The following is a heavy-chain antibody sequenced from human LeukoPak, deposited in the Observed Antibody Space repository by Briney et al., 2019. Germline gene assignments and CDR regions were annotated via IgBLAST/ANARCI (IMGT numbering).Heavy chain of an antibody. CDR3: ARVKARSGSYSLDY. CDR2: ISAHNGDT. J-gene: IGHJ4*02. V-gene: IGHV1-18*01. CDR1: GYTFTSYG. D-gene: IGHD1-26*01. Sequence: GASVKVSCKASGYTFTSYGISWVRQAPGQGLEWMGWISAHNGDTNYAQRLPGRVTMTTDTSTSTAYMELRSLRSDDTAVYYCARVKARSGSYSLDYWGQGTLVTVSS.